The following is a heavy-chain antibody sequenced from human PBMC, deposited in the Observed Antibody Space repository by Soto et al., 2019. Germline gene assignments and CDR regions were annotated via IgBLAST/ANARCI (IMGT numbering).Heavy chain of an antibody. J-gene: IGHJ4*02. CDR2: IIPAYETP. CDR3: ATRPPPARLAGPFDF. V-gene: IGHV1-69*01. CDR1: GVTFSTSS. Sequence: QVQLVQSGAEVKRPGSAVKVSCKASGVTFSTSSITWMRQAPGQGLEWMGGIIPAYETPTYAQKFQGRVTITADESTSTGYMELSSLRSEDTAVYYCATRPPPARLAGPFDFWGQGTLVTVSP. D-gene: IGHD6-6*01.